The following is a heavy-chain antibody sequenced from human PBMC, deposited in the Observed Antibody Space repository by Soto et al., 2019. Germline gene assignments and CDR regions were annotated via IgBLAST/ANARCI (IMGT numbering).Heavy chain of an antibody. D-gene: IGHD6-6*01. CDR2: ISWNSGSI. V-gene: IGHV3-9*01. Sequence: EVQLVESGGGLVQPGRSLRLSCAASGFTFDDYAMHWVRQAPGKGLDWVSGISWNSGSIGYADSVKGRFTISRDNAKNSLYLQMNSLRAEDTALYYCAKDGAARGYYSYYMDVWGKGTTVTVSS. J-gene: IGHJ6*03. CDR1: GFTFDDYA. CDR3: AKDGAARGYYSYYMDV.